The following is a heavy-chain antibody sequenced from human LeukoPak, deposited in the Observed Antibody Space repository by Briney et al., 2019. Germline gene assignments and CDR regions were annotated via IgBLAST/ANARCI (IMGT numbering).Heavy chain of an antibody. D-gene: IGHD6-13*01. CDR1: GYTFTSYD. V-gene: IGHV1-8*01. J-gene: IGHJ3*02. CDR3: ARGYSRSRAFDI. Sequence: ASVKVSCKASGYTFTSYDINWVRQATGQGLEWMGWMNPNSGNTGYAQKFQGRVTMTRNTSKSTAYMELSSLRSEDTAVYYCARGYSRSRAFDIWGQGTMVTVSS. CDR2: MNPNSGNT.